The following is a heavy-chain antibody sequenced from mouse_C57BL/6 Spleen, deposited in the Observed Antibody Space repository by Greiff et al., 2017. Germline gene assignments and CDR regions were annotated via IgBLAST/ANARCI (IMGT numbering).Heavy chain of an antibody. J-gene: IGHJ2*01. D-gene: IGHD2-1*01. CDR1: GYTFTSYW. Sequence: VQLQQSGAELVRPGTSVKLSCKASGYTFTSYWMHWVKQRPGQGLEWIGVIDPSDSYTNYNQKFKGKATLTVDTSSSTAYMQLSSLTSEDSAVYYCARSNGKPYYFDYWGQGTTLTVSS. CDR3: ARSNGKPYYFDY. V-gene: IGHV1-59*01. CDR2: IDPSDSYT.